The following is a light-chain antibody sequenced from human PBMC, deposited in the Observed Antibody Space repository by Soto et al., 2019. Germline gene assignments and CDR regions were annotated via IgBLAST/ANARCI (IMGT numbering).Light chain of an antibody. Sequence: QSVLTQPASVSGSPGQSITISCTGTSSDVGGYNYVSWYQQHPGKAPKLMIYEVSNRPSGGSNRFAGAKAGNTASLTISGRQAEDEADYYCSSYTSSSTQVFGTGTKLTVL. V-gene: IGLV2-14*01. J-gene: IGLJ1*01. CDR1: SSDVGGYNY. CDR3: SSYTSSSTQV. CDR2: EVS.